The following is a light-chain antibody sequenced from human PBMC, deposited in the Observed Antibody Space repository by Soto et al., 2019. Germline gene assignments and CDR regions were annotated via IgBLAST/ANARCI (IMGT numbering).Light chain of an antibody. CDR1: SSDVGGYNY. J-gene: IGLJ1*01. CDR2: DVS. V-gene: IGLV2-14*03. CDR3: CSYTSSSTPWV. Sequence: QSALTQPASVSGSPGQSITTSCTGTSSDVGGYNYVSWYQQHPGKAPKLMIYDVSDRPSGVSNRFSASKSGNTASLTISGLQAEDEADYYCCSYTSSSTPWVFGNGTKVTVL.